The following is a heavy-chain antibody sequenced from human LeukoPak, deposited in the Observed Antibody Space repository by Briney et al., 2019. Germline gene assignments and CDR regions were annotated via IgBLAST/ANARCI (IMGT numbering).Heavy chain of an antibody. CDR1: GFTVSSYG. CDR3: AKARVASAGTGAFDV. V-gene: IGHV3-23*01. Sequence: GGSLRLSCAASGFTVSSYGMTWVRQAPGKGLEWVSAFSATDGSAQYAESVKGRFTISRGNSKNSLYLQMNSLRDEDTAVYYCAKARVASAGTGAFDVWGQGTMVTVSS. CDR2: FSATDGSA. J-gene: IGHJ3*01. D-gene: IGHD6-13*01.